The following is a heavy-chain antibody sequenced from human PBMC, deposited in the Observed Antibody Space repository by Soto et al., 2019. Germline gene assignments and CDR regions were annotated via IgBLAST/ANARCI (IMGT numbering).Heavy chain of an antibody. CDR2: INPSGGYT. J-gene: IGHJ4*02. V-gene: IGHV1-46*01. D-gene: IGHD1-1*01. CDR3: ARVGGNLNDDYFDY. Sequence: ASVKVSCKASGYTFSSYYMNWVRQAPGQGLEWLGIINPSGGYTTYAQKFQGRVTMTRDTSTSTVYMELSSLTSEDTAVYYCARVGGNLNDDYFDYWGQGTLVTVSS. CDR1: GYTFSSYY.